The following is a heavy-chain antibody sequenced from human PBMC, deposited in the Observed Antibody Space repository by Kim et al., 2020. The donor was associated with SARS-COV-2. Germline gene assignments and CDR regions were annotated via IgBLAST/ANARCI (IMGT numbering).Heavy chain of an antibody. J-gene: IGHJ3*02. CDR3: AASRGSRAFDI. CDR2: NT. V-gene: IGHV1-58*01. D-gene: IGHD5-12*01. Sequence: NTNYAQKFQERVTITRDMSTSTAYMWLSSLRSEDTAVYYCAASRGSRAFDIWGQGTMVTVSS.